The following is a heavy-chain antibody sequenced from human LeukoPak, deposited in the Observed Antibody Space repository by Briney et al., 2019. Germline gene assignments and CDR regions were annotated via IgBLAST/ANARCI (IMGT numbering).Heavy chain of an antibody. V-gene: IGHV1-18*01. CDR3: ARVGGIADHNWFDP. Sequence: ASVKVSCKASGYTFTSYGISWVRQAPGQGLEWMGWISAYNGNTNYAQKLQGGVTMTTDTSTSTAYMELRSLRSDDTAVYYCARVGGIADHNWFDPWGQGTLVTVSS. J-gene: IGHJ5*02. CDR2: ISAYNGNT. CDR1: GYTFTSYG. D-gene: IGHD6-13*01.